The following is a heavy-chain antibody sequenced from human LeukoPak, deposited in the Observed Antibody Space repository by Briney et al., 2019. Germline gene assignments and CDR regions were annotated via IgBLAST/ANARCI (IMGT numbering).Heavy chain of an antibody. J-gene: IGHJ4*02. D-gene: IGHD6-13*01. Sequence: PGGSLRLSCAASGFTFSSYSMHWVRQAPGKGLEYVSVISSDGDNTYYADSVKGRFTISRDNSKNTLFLQMNSLRPEDTAVYFCARDLTQLALFDYWGQGTLVTVSS. CDR3: ARDLTQLALFDY. CDR1: GFTFSSYS. CDR2: ISSDGDNT. V-gene: IGHV3-64*02.